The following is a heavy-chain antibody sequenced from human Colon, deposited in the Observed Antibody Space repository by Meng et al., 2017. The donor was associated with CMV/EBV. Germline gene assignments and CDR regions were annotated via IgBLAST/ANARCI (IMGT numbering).Heavy chain of an antibody. D-gene: IGHD4/OR15-4a*01. CDR1: GDSISNYY. CDR2: IYSSGST. V-gene: IGHV4-59*01. Sequence: VQLQESGQGRVKPSETLSLPCTVSGDSISNYYWSWIRQSPGKGLEWIGYIYSSGSTNYNPSLKSRVTISIDTSKNQFSLKLTSVTAADTAVYYCAKGRARNDYWFDPWGQGTLVTVSS. CDR3: AKGRARNDYWFDP. J-gene: IGHJ5*02.